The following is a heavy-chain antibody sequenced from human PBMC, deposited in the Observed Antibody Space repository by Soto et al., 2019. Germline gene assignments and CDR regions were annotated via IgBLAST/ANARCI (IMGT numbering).Heavy chain of an antibody. V-gene: IGHV3-53*01. CDR1: AFTVSSNY. D-gene: IGHD5-12*01. CDR2: IYSGGST. Sequence: PGGSLRLSCAASAFTVSSNYMNWVRQAPGKGLEWVSVIYSGGSTYYTDSVKGRFTISRDNSKNTLYLQMNSLTAEDTAVYYCARSTRWLQFDYWGQGTLVTVSS. J-gene: IGHJ4*02. CDR3: ARSTRWLQFDY.